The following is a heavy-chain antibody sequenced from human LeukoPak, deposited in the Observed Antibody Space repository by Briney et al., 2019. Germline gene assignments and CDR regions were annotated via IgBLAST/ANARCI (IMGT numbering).Heavy chain of an antibody. D-gene: IGHD6-19*01. CDR2: INTNTGNP. J-gene: IGHJ4*02. V-gene: IGHV7-4-1*02. Sequence: ASVKVSCKASGYTFTGYYMHWVRQAPGQGLEWMGWINTNTGNPTYAQGFTGRFVFSLDPSVSTAYLEISSLKAEDTAVYYCARAPANPVAGMEYWGQGTLVTVSS. CDR1: GYTFTGYY. CDR3: ARAPANPVAGMEY.